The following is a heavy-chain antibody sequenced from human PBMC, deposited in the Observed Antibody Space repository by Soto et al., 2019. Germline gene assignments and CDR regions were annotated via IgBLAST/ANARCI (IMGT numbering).Heavy chain of an antibody. J-gene: IGHJ4*01. V-gene: IGHV3-30*18. CDR3: AKAGYYDRSGCYYYFHY. CDR2: VSGDGNSK. D-gene: IGHD3-22*01. Sequence: GGSLRLSCEASGFTFSSCGMHWVRQVPGKGLEWVAEVSGDGNSKHYVDSVRGRFTISRDNSKSTLYLEMNSPGIEDTAVYYCAKAGYYDRSGCYYYFHYWGLGTLVTVS. CDR1: GFTFSSCG.